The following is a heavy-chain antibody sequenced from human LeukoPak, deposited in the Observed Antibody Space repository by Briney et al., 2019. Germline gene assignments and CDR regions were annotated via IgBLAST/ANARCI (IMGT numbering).Heavy chain of an antibody. CDR2: INPNSGAT. V-gene: IGHV1-2*02. J-gene: IGHJ4*02. Sequence: ASVTVSCTASGYTFTDYYVHWVRQAPGQGLEWMGWINPNSGATNYAQTFQGRVTITTVTSFSTAYMELRSLRSDDTAVYYCASVYSAYDLAQLDYWGQGTLVTVSS. D-gene: IGHD5-12*01. CDR1: GYTFTDYY. CDR3: ASVYSAYDLAQLDY.